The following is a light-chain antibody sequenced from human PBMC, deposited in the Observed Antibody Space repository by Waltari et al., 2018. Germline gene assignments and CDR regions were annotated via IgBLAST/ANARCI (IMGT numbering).Light chain of an antibody. J-gene: IGLJ2*01. V-gene: IGLV2-8*01. CDR3: NSYAGRNRLGV. CDR1: SSDVGGYNY. CDR2: EVT. Sequence: QSALTQPPSASGSPGQPVTISCTGTSSDVGGYNYVTWYQQHPGKAPKLSIYEVTKRPSGVPDLFSGSKSGNTASLTVSGLQADDEADYYCNSYAGRNRLGVFGGGTKVTVL.